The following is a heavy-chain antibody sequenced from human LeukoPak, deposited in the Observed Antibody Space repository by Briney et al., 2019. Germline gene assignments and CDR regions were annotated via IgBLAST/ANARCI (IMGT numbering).Heavy chain of an antibody. CDR1: GFTLSSYW. Sequence: PGGSLRLSCAASGFTLSSYWMSWVRQAPGKGLEWVANIKQDGSEKNYVDSVKGRFTISRDNAKNSLYLQMNSLRAEDTAVYYCARRPGYGDYVWGQGTLVTVSS. V-gene: IGHV3-7*01. J-gene: IGHJ4*02. CDR2: IKQDGSEK. D-gene: IGHD4-17*01. CDR3: ARRPGYGDYV.